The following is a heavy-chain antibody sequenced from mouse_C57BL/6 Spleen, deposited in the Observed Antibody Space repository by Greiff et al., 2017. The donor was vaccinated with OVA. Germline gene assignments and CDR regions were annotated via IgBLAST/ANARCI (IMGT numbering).Heavy chain of an antibody. CDR1: GYSFTGYY. CDR2: INPSTGGT. J-gene: IGHJ2*01. Sequence: VQLQQSGPELVKPGASVKISCKASGYSFTGYYMNWVKQSPEKSLEWIGEINPSTGGTTYNQKFKAKATLTVDKSSSTAYMQLKSLTSEDSAVYYCARDSNYDYWGQGTTLTVSS. D-gene: IGHD2-5*01. V-gene: IGHV1-42*01. CDR3: ARDSNYDY.